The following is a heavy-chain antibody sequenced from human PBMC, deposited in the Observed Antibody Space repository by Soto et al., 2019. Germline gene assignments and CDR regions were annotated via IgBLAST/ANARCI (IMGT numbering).Heavy chain of an antibody. CDR2: ISSSSSHT. D-gene: IGHD4-17*01. CDR3: ARNADYDNY. J-gene: IGHJ4*02. Sequence: KPGGSLRLSCAASGFTLSDYYMSWIRQAPGKGLEWVSYISSSSSHTNYADSVKGRFTISRDNAKNSLYLQMNSLRAEDTAVYYCARNADYDNYWGQGTLVTVSS. V-gene: IGHV3-11*06. CDR1: GFTLSDYY.